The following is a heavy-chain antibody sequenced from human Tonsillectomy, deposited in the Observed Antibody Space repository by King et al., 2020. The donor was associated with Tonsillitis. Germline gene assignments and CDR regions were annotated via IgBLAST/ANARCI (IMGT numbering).Heavy chain of an antibody. V-gene: IGHV3-48*02. Sequence: VQLVESGGGLVQPGGSLRLSCAASGFTFSSYSMNWVRQAPGKGLEWVSYISSSSSTIYYADSVKGRFTISRDNAKNSLYLQMNSLRDEDTAVYYCARDAGDYASSGYYHFDYWGQGTLVTVSS. CDR3: ARDAGDYASSGYYHFDY. CDR2: ISSSSSTI. CDR1: GFTFSSYS. J-gene: IGHJ4*02. D-gene: IGHD3-22*01.